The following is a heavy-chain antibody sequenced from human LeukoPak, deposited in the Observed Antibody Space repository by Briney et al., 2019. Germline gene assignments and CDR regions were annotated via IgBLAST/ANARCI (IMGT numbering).Heavy chain of an antibody. Sequence: PGRSLRLSCAASGFTFSSYSMNWVRQAPGKGLEWVSSISSSSSYIYYADSVKGRFTISRDNAKNSLYLQMNSLRAEDTAVYYCASSYNWNDLNWFDPWGQGTLVTVSS. CDR1: GFTFSSYS. CDR2: ISSSSSYI. V-gene: IGHV3-21*01. D-gene: IGHD1-20*01. CDR3: ASSYNWNDLNWFDP. J-gene: IGHJ5*02.